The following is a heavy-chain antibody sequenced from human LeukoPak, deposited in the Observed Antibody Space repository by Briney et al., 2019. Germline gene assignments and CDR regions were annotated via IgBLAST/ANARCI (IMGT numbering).Heavy chain of an antibody. CDR1: GGSISSGGYY. J-gene: IGHJ4*02. CDR2: IYYSGNT. D-gene: IGHD3-22*01. Sequence: PSQTLSLTCTVSGGSISSGGYYWSWIRQHPGKGLEWIGYIYYSGNTYYNPSLKSRVTISVDTSKNQFSLKLSSATAADTAVYYCARGLRKSYYYDSSGYLLDYWGQGTLVTVSS. V-gene: IGHV4-31*03. CDR3: ARGLRKSYYYDSSGYLLDY.